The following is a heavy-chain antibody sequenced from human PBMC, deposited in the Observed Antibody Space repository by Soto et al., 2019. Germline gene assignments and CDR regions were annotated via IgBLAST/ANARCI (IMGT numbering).Heavy chain of an antibody. V-gene: IGHV2-5*01. J-gene: IGHJ5*02. CDR2: IYWNDDK. Sequence: QITLKESGPTLVKPTQTLTLTCTFSGFSLSSNGVAVGWIRQPPGKALEWLALIYWNDDKPYSPSLKSRLTLPKDPPNNPVVLTMTNMDPVDTATYYCAHKRCGTTSCYRGWFGPWGQGTLVTVSS. CDR3: AHKRCGTTSCYRGWFGP. D-gene: IGHD2-2*01. CDR1: GFSLSSNGVA.